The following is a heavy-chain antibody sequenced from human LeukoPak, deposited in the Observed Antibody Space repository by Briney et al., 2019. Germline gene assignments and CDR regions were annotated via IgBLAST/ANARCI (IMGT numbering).Heavy chain of an antibody. CDR3: TTGDCSGDSCYSEYFDY. J-gene: IGHJ4*02. CDR2: IKTKTDGGTT. D-gene: IGHD2-15*01. CDR1: GITFTNAW. Sequence: KTGGSLRLSCEASGITFTNAWMNWVRQAPGKGLQWVGRIKTKTDGGTTDYAAPVKGRFTISREDSKNTLYLQMNGLKTEDTAVYYCTTGDCSGDSCYSEYFDYWGQGTLVTVSS. V-gene: IGHV3-15*01.